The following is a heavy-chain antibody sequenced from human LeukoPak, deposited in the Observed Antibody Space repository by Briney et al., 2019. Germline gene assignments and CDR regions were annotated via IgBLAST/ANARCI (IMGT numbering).Heavy chain of an antibody. CDR2: ISSSGSPI. J-gene: IGHJ3*02. D-gene: IGHD1-26*01. CDR3: ASKGYYSNAFDM. V-gene: IGHV3-48*01. CDR1: GFTFNIYC. Sequence: GGSLRLSCLASGFTFNIYCMNWVRQAPGKGLEWVSYISSSGSPINYADSVRGRFTISRDKDKSSLYLQMNSQRAEDTAVYYCASKGYYSNAFDMWGQGTMVTVSS.